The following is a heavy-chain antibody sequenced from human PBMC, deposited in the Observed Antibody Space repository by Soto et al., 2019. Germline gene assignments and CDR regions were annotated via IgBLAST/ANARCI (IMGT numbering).Heavy chain of an antibody. CDR3: ARVQGGGYDFWSGYPYYFDY. D-gene: IGHD3-3*01. Sequence: GGSLRLSCAASGFTFSSYSMNWVRQAPGKGLEWVSYISSSSSTIYYADSVKGRFTISRDNAKNSLYLQMNSLRAEDTAVYYCARVQGGGYDFWSGYPYYFDYWGQGTLVTVSS. V-gene: IGHV3-48*01. CDR2: ISSSSSTI. CDR1: GFTFSSYS. J-gene: IGHJ4*02.